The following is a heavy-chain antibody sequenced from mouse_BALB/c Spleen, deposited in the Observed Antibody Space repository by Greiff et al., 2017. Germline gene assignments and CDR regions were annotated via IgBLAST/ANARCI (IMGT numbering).Heavy chain of an antibody. CDR1: GFTFSSFG. V-gene: IGHV5-17*02. J-gene: IGHJ4*01. D-gene: IGHD2-4*01. CDR2: ISSGSSTI. CDR3: ARVGIYYDYDYAMDY. Sequence: DVHLVESGGGLVQPGGSRKLSCAASGFTFSSFGMHWVRQAPEKGLEWVAYISSGSSTIYYADTVKGRFTISRDNPKNTLFLQMTSLRSEDTAMYYCARVGIYYDYDYAMDYWGQGTSVTVSS.